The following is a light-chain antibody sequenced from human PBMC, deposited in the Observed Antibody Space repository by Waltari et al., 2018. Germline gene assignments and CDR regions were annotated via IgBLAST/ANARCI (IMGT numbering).Light chain of an antibody. Sequence: LVMTQSPATLSVSPGERATLPCRASQSVSSNLAWYPQKPGQAPRLLIYGASTRATAIPARFSGSGSGTEFTLTISSLQSEDFAVYYCQQYNDWPPLTFGGGTKVEIK. J-gene: IGKJ4*01. CDR2: GAS. CDR1: QSVSSN. V-gene: IGKV3-15*01. CDR3: QQYNDWPPLT.